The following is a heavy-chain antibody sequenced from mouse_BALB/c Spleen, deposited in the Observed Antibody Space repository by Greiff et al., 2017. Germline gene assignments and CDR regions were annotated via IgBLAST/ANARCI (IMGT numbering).Heavy chain of an antibody. Sequence: EVQLQQSGPSLVKPSQTLSLTCSVTGDSITSGYWNWIRKFPGNKLEYMGYISYSGSTYYNPSLKSRISITRDTSKNQYYLQLNSVTTEDTATYYCARRYYDGYYGFAYWGQGTLVTVSA. CDR1: GDSITSGY. V-gene: IGHV3-8*02. CDR3: ARRYYDGYYGFAY. J-gene: IGHJ3*01. CDR2: ISYSGST. D-gene: IGHD2-3*01.